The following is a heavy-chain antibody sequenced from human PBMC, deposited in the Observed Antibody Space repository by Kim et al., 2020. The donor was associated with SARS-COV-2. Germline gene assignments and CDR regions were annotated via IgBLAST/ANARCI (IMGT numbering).Heavy chain of an antibody. V-gene: IGHV4-39*07. J-gene: IGHJ6*02. D-gene: IGHD6-13*01. CDR2: IYYSGST. Sequence: SETLSLTCTVSGGSISSSSYYWGWIRQPPGKGLEWIGSIYYSGSTYYNPSLKSRVTISVDTSKNQFSLKLSSVTAADTAVYYCARIPGGIAAAGIPYYYYGMDVWGQGTTVTVSS. CDR3: ARIPGGIAAAGIPYYYYGMDV. CDR1: GGSISSSSYY.